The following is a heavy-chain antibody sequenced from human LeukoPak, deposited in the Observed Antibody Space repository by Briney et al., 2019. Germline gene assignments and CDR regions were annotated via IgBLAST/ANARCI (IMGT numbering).Heavy chain of an antibody. CDR3: ARDTSGYYSFDY. CDR2: IYYGGST. J-gene: IGHJ4*02. CDR1: GGSISTSSYY. V-gene: IGHV4-39*01. D-gene: IGHD3-22*01. Sequence: SETLSLTCTVSGGSISTSSYYWGWIRQPPGKGLEWLGNIYYGGSTNYNPSLKSRVTISVDTSKNQFSLKLTSVTAADTAIYYCARDTSGYYSFDYWGQGTLLTVSS.